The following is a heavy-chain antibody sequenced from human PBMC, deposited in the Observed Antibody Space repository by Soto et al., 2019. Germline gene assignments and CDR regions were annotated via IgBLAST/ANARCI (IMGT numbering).Heavy chain of an antibody. CDR3: AKGHSSGGGCSGYEYFQH. J-gene: IGHJ1*01. V-gene: IGHV3-23*01. Sequence: EVQLLESGGGLVQPGGSLRLSCAASGFTFSSYAMSWVRQAPGKGLEWVSAISGSGGSTYYADSVKGRFTTSRDNSKNTLYLQMNSLRAEDTAVYYCAKGHSSGGGCSGYEYFQHWGQGTLVTVSS. D-gene: IGHD6-6*01. CDR2: ISGSGGST. CDR1: GFTFSSYA.